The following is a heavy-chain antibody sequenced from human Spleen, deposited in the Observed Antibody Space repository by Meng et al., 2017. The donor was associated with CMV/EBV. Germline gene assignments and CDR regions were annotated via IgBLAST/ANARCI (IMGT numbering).Heavy chain of an antibody. J-gene: IGHJ4*02. Sequence: VSGFILGDYEMHWVRQIADRGLEWVAVISKHGNIRLYGESVKGRFTISRDNLRSTLSLQMNNLREEDSAVYYCARDLIVGSPDYLDYWGQGTLVTVSS. CDR1: GFILGDYE. V-gene: IGHV3-30*03. CDR3: ARDLIVGSPDYLDY. CDR2: ISKHGNIR. D-gene: IGHD2-21*01.